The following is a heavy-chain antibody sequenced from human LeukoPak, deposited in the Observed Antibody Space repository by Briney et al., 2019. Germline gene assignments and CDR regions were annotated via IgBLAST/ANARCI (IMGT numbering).Heavy chain of an antibody. CDR2: ISSSRSYT. Sequence: GGSLGLSCAASGFIFSDYYLTWIGQAPGKGLEWVSDISSSRSYTNYADSVKGRFTISRDNAKNSLYLQMNSLRADDTAVYYCASGGGGMVIGDYWGQGTMVTLSS. V-gene: IGHV3-11*06. D-gene: IGHD3-16*01. J-gene: IGHJ4*02. CDR3: ASGGGGMVIGDY. CDR1: GFIFSDYY.